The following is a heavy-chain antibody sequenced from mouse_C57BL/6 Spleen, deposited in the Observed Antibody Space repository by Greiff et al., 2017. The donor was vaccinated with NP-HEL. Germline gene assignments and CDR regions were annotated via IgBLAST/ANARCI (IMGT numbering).Heavy chain of an antibody. Sequence: QVQLQQPGAELVKPGASVKMSCKASGYTFTSYWITWVKQRPGQGLEWIGDIYPGSGSTNYNEKFKSKATLTVDTSSSTAYMQLSSLTSEDSAVYYCARAPYYYGSSPYFDSWGQGTTLTVSS. CDR2: IYPGSGST. V-gene: IGHV1-55*01. CDR3: ARAPYYYGSSPYFDS. CDR1: GYTFTSYW. J-gene: IGHJ2*01. D-gene: IGHD1-1*01.